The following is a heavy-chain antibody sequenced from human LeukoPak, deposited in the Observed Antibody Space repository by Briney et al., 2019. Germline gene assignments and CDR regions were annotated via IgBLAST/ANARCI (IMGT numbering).Heavy chain of an antibody. D-gene: IGHD3-3*01. Sequence: VASVKVSCKASGYTFTGYYMHWVRQAPGKGLEWMGGFDPEDGETIYAQKFQGRVTMTEDTSTDTAYMELSSLRSEDTAVYYCATEDTIFGVVTGYWGQGTLVTVSS. CDR1: GYTFTGYY. J-gene: IGHJ4*02. CDR2: FDPEDGET. V-gene: IGHV1-24*01. CDR3: ATEDTIFGVVTGY.